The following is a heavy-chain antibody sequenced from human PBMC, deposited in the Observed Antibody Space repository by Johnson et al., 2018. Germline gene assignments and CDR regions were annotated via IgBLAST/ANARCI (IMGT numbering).Heavy chain of an antibody. CDR2: ISWNSGSI. Sequence: EVQLVESGGGLVQPGRSLRLSCAASGFTFDDYAMHWVRQAPGKGLEWVSGISWNSGSIGYADSVKGRFTISRDNAKNYLYLQMKSRRAEEPDLYYCAKDFGVVTYYYYGMDVWGQGTTVTVSS. CDR3: AKDFGVVTYYYYGMDV. CDR1: GFTFDDYA. J-gene: IGHJ6*02. D-gene: IGHD3-3*01. V-gene: IGHV3-9*01.